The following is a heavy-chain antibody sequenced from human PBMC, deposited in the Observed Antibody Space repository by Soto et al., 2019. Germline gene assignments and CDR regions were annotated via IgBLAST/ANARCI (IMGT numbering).Heavy chain of an antibody. Sequence: VQLVQAGAEVKKPGTSVKVSCKASGYTFTSYDINWVRQATGQGLEWMGWMHPNSGNTGYAQKFQGRGTMTRKTSISTAYTELSSLRSEDTAVYYCTRGLEWCRYLDPSGQGTVVHLSP. CDR2: MHPNSGNT. CDR3: TRGLEWCRYLDP. CDR1: GYTFTSYD. J-gene: IGHJ5*02. D-gene: IGHD2-15*01. V-gene: IGHV1-8*01.